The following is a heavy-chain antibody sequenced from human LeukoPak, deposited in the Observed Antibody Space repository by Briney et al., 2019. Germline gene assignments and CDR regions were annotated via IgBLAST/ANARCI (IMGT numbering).Heavy chain of an antibody. V-gene: IGHV1-18*01. CDR3: ARGDIVVVPAAHWFDP. D-gene: IGHD2-2*01. J-gene: IGHJ5*02. CDR2: ISAYNGNT. CDR1: GYTFTSYG. Sequence: ASVKVSCKASGYTFTSYGISWVRQAPGQGLEWMGWISAYNGNTNYAQKLQGRVTMTTDTSTSTAYMELRSLRSDDTAVYYCARGDIVVVPAAHWFDPWGQGTLVTVSS.